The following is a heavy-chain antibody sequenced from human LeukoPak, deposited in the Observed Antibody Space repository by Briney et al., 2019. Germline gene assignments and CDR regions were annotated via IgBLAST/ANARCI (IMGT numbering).Heavy chain of an antibody. J-gene: IGHJ4*02. CDR1: SGFISSSSYY. Sequence: PSETLSLTCTVSSGFISSSSYYWGWIRQPPGKGLEWIGSIYYSGSTYYNPSLKSRVTISVDTSKNQFSLKLSSVTAADTAVYYCARLGSGYWGQGTLVTVSS. CDR2: IYYSGST. CDR3: ARLGSGY. D-gene: IGHD3-10*01. V-gene: IGHV4-39*01.